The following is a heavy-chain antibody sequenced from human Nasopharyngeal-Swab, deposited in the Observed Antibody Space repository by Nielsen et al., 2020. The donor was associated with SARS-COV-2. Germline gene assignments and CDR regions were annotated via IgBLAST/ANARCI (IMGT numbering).Heavy chain of an antibody. CDR2: ISAYNGNT. CDR3: ARDRGYDILTGYPYYYYYMDV. V-gene: IGHV1-18*01. Sequence: ASVKVSCKASGYTFTSYGISWVRQAPGQGLEWMGWISAYNGNTNYAQKLQGRVTMTTDTSTSTAYMELRSLRSDDTAVYYCARDRGYDILTGYPYYYYYMDVWGKGTTVTFSS. J-gene: IGHJ6*03. CDR1: GYTFTSYG. D-gene: IGHD3-9*01.